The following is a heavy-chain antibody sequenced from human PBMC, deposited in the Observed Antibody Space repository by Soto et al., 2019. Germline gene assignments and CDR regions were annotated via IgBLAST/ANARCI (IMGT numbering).Heavy chain of an antibody. CDR3: ARGSDALHCFDT. J-gene: IGHJ5*02. CDR2: IYYTGST. CDR1: GGSISNYY. D-gene: IGHD2-21*02. Sequence: PSETLSLTCTVSGGSISNYYWSWIRQPPGKGLEWIGYIYYTGSTNYNPSLKSRVTISVDTSKNQFSLKLSSVTAADTAVYYCARGSDALHCFDTWGQGTLVTVSS. V-gene: IGHV4-59*01.